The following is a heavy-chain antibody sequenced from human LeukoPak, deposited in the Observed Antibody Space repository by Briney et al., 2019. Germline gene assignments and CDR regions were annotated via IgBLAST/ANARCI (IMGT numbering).Heavy chain of an antibody. CDR1: GYTFTGYY. J-gene: IGHJ6*02. CDR3: ATTSIWGIAAAGLWEGMDV. Sequence: GASVKVSFKASGYTFTGYYMHWVRQAPGQGLEWMGWINPNSGGTNYAQKFQGRVTMTRDTSISTAYMELSRLRSDDTAVYYCATTSIWGIAAAGLWEGMDVWGQGTTVTVSS. CDR2: INPNSGGT. V-gene: IGHV1-2*02. D-gene: IGHD6-13*01.